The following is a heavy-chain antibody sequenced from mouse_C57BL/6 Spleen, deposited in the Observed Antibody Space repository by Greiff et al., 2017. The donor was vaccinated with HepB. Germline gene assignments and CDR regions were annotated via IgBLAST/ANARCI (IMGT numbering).Heavy chain of an antibody. CDR3: ARDGDGSSPHFDY. Sequence: QVHVKQSGAELARPGASVKLSCKASGYTFTSYGISWVKQRTGQGLEWIGEIYPRSGNTYYNEKFKGKATLTADKSSSTAYMELRSLTSEDSAVYFCARDGDGSSPHFDYWGQGTTLTVSS. V-gene: IGHV1-81*01. CDR1: GYTFTSYG. J-gene: IGHJ2*01. D-gene: IGHD1-1*01. CDR2: IYPRSGNT.